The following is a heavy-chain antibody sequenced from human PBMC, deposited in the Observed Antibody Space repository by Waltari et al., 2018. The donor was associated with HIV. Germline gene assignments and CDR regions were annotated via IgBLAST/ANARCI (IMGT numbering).Heavy chain of an antibody. CDR2: IYYSGST. D-gene: IGHD3-22*01. V-gene: IGHV4-30-4*01. CDR1: GNSLINGVTY. CDR3: ARGPSGDSSGRGFGY. J-gene: IGHJ4*02. Sequence: QLQLQESVPGLGKPSQPLSLPRTVPGNSLINGVTYCMCTRAHPGKGLEWIGYIYYSGSTYNNPFHKIGVIISVDTSKNQFSLMLSSVTAADTAVYYCARGPSGDSSGRGFGYWGQGTLVTVSS.